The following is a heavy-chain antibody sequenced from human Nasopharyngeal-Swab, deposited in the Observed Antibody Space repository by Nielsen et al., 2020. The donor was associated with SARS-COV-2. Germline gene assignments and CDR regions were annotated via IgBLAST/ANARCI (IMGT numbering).Heavy chain of an antibody. V-gene: IGHV4-34*09. CDR2: INHSGST. D-gene: IGHD6-13*01. CDR3: ARYPSSSWSSYGMDV. Sequence: RQAPGKGLEWIGEINHSGSTNYNPSLKSRVTISVDTSKNQFSLKLTSVTAADTAVYYCARYPSSSWSSYGMDVWGQGTTVTVSS. J-gene: IGHJ6*02.